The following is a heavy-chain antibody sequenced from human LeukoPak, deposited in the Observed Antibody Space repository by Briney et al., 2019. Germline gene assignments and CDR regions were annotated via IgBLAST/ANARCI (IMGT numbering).Heavy chain of an antibody. CDR3: ARGGPTNWFLDY. CDR2: IYSGGST. J-gene: IGHJ4*02. V-gene: IGHV3-53*01. CDR1: GFTVSSNY. Sequence: GGSLRLSCAASGFTVSSNYMSWVRQAPGKGLEWVSVIYSGGSTYHADSVKGRFTISRDNSKNTLNLQMNRLRAEDSAVYHCARGGPTNWFLDYWGQGTLVTVSS. D-gene: IGHD1-1*01.